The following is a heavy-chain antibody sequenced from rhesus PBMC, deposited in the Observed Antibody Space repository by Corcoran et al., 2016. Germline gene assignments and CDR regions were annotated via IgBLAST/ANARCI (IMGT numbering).Heavy chain of an antibody. V-gene: IGHV4S10*01. D-gene: IGHD4-29*01. CDR3: ARDMYGSNY. J-gene: IGHJ4*01. CDR2: IYGSSLST. Sequence: QVQLQESGPGVVKPSETLSLTCAVSGGSISDSYRWSWIHQPPGKGLEWIGHIYGSSLSTNYNPSLKSRVTISKDASKNQFSLNLSSVTAADTAVYYCARDMYGSNYWGQGVLVTVSS. CDR1: GGSISDSYR.